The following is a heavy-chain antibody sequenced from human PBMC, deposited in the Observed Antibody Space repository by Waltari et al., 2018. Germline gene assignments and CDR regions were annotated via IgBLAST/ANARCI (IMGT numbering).Heavy chain of an antibody. CDR3: AKAFYSSSWGYFDY. CDR1: GFTFDDYA. CDR2: ISWDGGST. D-gene: IGHD6-13*01. V-gene: IGHV3-43D*03. J-gene: IGHJ4*02. Sequence: EVQLVESGGVVVQPGGSLRPSCAASGFTFDDYAIHCVRQAPGKGLEWVSLISWDGGSTYYADSVKGRFTISRDNSKNSLYLQMNSLRAEDTALYYCAKAFYSSSWGYFDYWGQGTLVTVSS.